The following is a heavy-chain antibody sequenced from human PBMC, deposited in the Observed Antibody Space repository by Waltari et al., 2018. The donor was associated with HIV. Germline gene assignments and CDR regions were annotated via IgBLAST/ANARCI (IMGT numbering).Heavy chain of an antibody. J-gene: IGHJ5*02. Sequence: QVQLQESGPGLVKPSETLSLPCTVPHGPIRGYSWSWIRQPPGKGLEWIGHIYYSGSTNYNPSLKSRVTISVDTSKNQFSLRLSSVTAADTAVYYCVRGRQYISSSWFDPWGQGTLVTVSS. CDR2: IYYSGST. D-gene: IGHD6-6*01. CDR3: VRGRQYISSSWFDP. CDR1: HGPIRGYS. V-gene: IGHV4-59*01.